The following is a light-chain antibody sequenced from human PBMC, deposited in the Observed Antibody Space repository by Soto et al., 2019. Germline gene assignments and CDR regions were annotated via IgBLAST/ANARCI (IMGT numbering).Light chain of an antibody. V-gene: IGKV1-12*01. CDR3: QQASSFAIT. CDR1: QDISRW. J-gene: IGKJ4*01. Sequence: DIQMTQSPSSVSASVGDRVIITCRASQDISRWLAWYQQKPGRAPNLLIYSASSLLSGVPSRFSGSGSGTDFTLTISNLQPEDFATYYCQQASSFAITFGGGTKVDIK. CDR2: SAS.